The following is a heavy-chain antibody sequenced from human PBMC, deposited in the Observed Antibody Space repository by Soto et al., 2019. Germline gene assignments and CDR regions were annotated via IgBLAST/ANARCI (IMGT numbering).Heavy chain of an antibody. CDR2: IIRIFGTP. J-gene: IGHJ6*02. V-gene: IGHV1-69*12. Sequence: QVQLVQSGAEVKKPGSSVKVSCTASGVTFSSYAINWVRQAPGQGLEWMGGIIRIFGTPDYAQRFPGRVTITADESTSTAYMELGSLRSEDTAVYYFARHGSNEYYFYGMDVWGQGTTVTVSS. CDR3: ARHGSNEYYFYGMDV. CDR1: GVTFSSYA. D-gene: IGHD1-26*01.